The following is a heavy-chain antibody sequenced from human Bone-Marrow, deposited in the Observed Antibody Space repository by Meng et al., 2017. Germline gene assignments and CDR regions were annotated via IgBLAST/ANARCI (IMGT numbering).Heavy chain of an antibody. CDR2: ISYDGSNK. CDR1: GFTFSSYA. Sequence: SRKISCAASGFTFSSYAMHWVRQAPGEGLEWVAVISYDGSNKYYADSVKGRFTISRDNSKNTLYLQMNSLRAEDTAVYYCARPRTMTLDYWGQGNLVNVSS. J-gene: IGHJ4*02. V-gene: IGHV3-30*01. CDR3: ARPRTMTLDY. D-gene: IGHD3-22*01.